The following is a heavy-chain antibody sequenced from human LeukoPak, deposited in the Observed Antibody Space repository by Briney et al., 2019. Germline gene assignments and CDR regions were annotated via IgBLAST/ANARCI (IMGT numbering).Heavy chain of an antibody. CDR2: IKSKTDGGTI. V-gene: IGHV3-15*01. D-gene: IGHD6-25*01. CDR1: GFTFSNAW. J-gene: IGHJ4*02. Sequence: GGSLRLSCAASGFTFSNAWMSWVRQAPGKGLEWVGRIKSKTDGGTIDYAAPVKGRFTISRDDSKNTLYLQMNSLKSEDTAVYYCTTAYIAAAAPFDYWGQGTLVTVSS. CDR3: TTAYIAAAAPFDY.